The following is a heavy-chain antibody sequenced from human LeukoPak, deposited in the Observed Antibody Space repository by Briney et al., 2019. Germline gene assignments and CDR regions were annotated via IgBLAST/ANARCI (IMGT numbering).Heavy chain of an antibody. J-gene: IGHJ4*02. CDR2: ISSSSSYI. CDR3: AREMTTVAFDY. CDR1: GFTFSSYI. V-gene: IGHV3-21*01. Sequence: PGGSLRLSCAASGFTFSSYIMNWVRQAPGKGLEWVSSISSSSSYIYYADSVKGRFTISRDSAKNSLYLQMNSLRAEDTAVYYCAREMTTVAFDYWGQGTLVTVS. D-gene: IGHD4-23*01.